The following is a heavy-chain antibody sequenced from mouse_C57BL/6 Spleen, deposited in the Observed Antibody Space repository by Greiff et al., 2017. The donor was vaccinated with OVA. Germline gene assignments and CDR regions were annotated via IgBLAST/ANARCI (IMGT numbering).Heavy chain of an antibody. V-gene: IGHV1-59*01. CDR1: GYTFTSYW. Sequence: QVQLQQPGAELVRPGTSVKLSCKASGYTFTSYWMHWVKQRPGQGLAWIGVIDPSDSYTNYNQKFKGKATLTVDTSSSTAYMQLSSLTSEDSAVYYCARRGDSAGHGDYWGQGTTLTVSS. CDR2: IDPSDSYT. CDR3: ARRGDSAGHGDY. D-gene: IGHD3-2*02. J-gene: IGHJ2*01.